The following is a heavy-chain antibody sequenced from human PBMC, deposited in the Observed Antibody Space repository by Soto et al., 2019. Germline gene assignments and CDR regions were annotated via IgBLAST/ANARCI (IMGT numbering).Heavy chain of an antibody. V-gene: IGHV1-18*01. CDR3: ASGDLLTFFDY. D-gene: IGHD1-26*01. CDR1: GYTFTDYG. J-gene: IGHJ4*02. Sequence: QVQLVQSGAEVKKPGASVKVSCKAYGYTFTDYGIRWVRQAPGQGLEWMGWISAYNGNTNYAQKLQGRVTMTTDTSTSTADMELRSLRSDDTAVYYCASGDLLTFFDYWGQGTLVTVSS. CDR2: ISAYNGNT.